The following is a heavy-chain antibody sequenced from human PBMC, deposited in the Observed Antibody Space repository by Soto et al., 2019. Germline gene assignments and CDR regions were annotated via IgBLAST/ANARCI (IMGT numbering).Heavy chain of an antibody. CDR1: GFTFSSYA. CDR3: AKRGVVRGVLYGMDV. D-gene: IGHD3-10*01. Sequence: PGGSLRLSCAASGFTFSSYAISWVRQAPGKGLEWVSAISGSGGSTYYADSVKGRFTISRDNSKNTLYLQMNSLRAEDTAVYYCAKRGVVRGVLYGMDVWGQGTTVTVSS. CDR2: ISGSGGST. J-gene: IGHJ6*02. V-gene: IGHV3-23*01.